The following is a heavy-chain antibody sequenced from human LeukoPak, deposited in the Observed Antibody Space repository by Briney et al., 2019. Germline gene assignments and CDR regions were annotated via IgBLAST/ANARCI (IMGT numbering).Heavy chain of an antibody. D-gene: IGHD2-2*01. CDR1: GGSFSGYY. CDR3: ARGGTNFNLYYYGMDV. J-gene: IGHJ6*02. V-gene: IGHV4-34*01. CDR2: INHSGST. Sequence: SETLSLTCAVYGGSFSGYYWSWIRQPPGKGLEWIGEINHSGSTNYNPSLKSRVTISVDTSKNQFSLKLSSVTAADTAVYYCARGGTNFNLYYYGMDVWGQGTTVTVSS.